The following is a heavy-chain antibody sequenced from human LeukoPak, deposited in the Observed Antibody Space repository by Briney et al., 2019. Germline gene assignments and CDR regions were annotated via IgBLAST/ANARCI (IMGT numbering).Heavy chain of an antibody. D-gene: IGHD6-6*01. Sequence: PGGSLRLSCAASGFTFSSYGMHWVRQAPGKGLEWVAVIWYDGSNKYYADSVKGRFTISRDNFKNTLYLQMNSLRAEDTAVYYCARVKYSSSYNWFDPWGQGTLVTVSS. V-gene: IGHV3-33*01. CDR1: GFTFSSYG. CDR2: IWYDGSNK. CDR3: ARVKYSSSYNWFDP. J-gene: IGHJ5*02.